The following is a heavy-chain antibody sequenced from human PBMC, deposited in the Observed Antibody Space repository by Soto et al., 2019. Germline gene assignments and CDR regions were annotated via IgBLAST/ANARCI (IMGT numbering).Heavy chain of an antibody. J-gene: IGHJ4*02. CDR3: ARESDVEMATITPFDY. Sequence: GASVKVSCKASGGTFSSYAISWVRQAPGQGLEWMGGIIPIFGTANYAQKFQGRVTITADESTSTAYMELSSLRSEDTAVYYCARESDVEMATITPFDYWGQGTLVTVSS. CDR2: IIPIFGTA. CDR1: GGTFSSYA. D-gene: IGHD5-12*01. V-gene: IGHV1-69*13.